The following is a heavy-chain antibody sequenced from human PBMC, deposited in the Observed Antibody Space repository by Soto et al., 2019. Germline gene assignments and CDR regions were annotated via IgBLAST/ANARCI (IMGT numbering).Heavy chain of an antibody. CDR1: VFTFGDYA. CDR3: TSVLTIFGPKLPNNWFDP. V-gene: IGHV3-49*03. CDR2: IRSKAYGGTT. Sequence: GGSLRLSCTASVFTFGDYAMSWFRQAPGKGLEWVGFIRSKAYGGTTEYAASVKGRFTISRDDSKSIAYLQMNSLKTEDTAVYYCTSVLTIFGPKLPNNWFDPWGQGTLVTVSS. D-gene: IGHD3-3*01. J-gene: IGHJ5*02.